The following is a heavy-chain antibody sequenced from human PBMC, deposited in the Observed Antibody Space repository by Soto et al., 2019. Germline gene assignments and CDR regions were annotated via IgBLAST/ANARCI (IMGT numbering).Heavy chain of an antibody. V-gene: IGHV1-18*01. CDR2: ISAYNGNT. D-gene: IGHD3-10*01. Sequence: ASVKVSCKASGYTFTSYGISCVRQAPGQGLEWMGWISAYNGNTNYAQKLQGRVTMTTDTSTSTAYMELRSLRSDDTAVYYCARMVRGVIMLDYWGQGTLVTSPQ. CDR1: GYTFTSYG. CDR3: ARMVRGVIMLDY. J-gene: IGHJ4*02.